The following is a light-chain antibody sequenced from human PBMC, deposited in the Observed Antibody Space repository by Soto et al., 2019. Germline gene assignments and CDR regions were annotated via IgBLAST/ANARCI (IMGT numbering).Light chain of an antibody. CDR1: QDIKNE. V-gene: IGKV1-6*02. J-gene: IGKJ1*01. CDR3: LQDDNYPRT. Sequence: AIPMTQSPSSLSASIGDRVTLTCRASQDIKNELGWYQQKPGKAPKLLIYAESTLQSGVPSRFTGSGSGTDFTLTINSLQPEDFATYYCLQDDNYPRTFGQGTKVEIK. CDR2: AES.